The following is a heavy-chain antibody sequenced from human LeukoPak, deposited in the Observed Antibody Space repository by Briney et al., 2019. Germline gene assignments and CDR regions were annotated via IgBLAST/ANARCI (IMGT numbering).Heavy chain of an antibody. J-gene: IGHJ4*02. CDR1: GGSISSYY. V-gene: IGHV4-59*08. Sequence: SETLSLTCTVSGGSISSYYWSWIRQPPGKGLEWIGYIYHSGSTNSNPSLKSRVTISVDTSKNQFSLKLNSVTAADTAVYYCARQRSPLAAAGTFDYWGQGTLVTVSS. CDR3: ARQRSPLAAAGTFDY. CDR2: IYHSGST. D-gene: IGHD6-13*01.